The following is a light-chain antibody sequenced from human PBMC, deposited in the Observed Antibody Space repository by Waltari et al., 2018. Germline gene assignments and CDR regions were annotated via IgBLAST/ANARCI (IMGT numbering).Light chain of an antibody. J-gene: IGKJ4*01. CDR3: QQYGRSPST. CDR1: QSVSSSY. CDR2: AAS. Sequence: EIVLTQSPGTLSLSPGESATLSCRASQSVSSSYLAWYQQKPGQAPRLLIYAASSRATGIPDRFSGSGSGTDFTLTITRLEPEDFAVYYCQQYGRSPSTFGGGTKVEIK. V-gene: IGKV3-20*01.